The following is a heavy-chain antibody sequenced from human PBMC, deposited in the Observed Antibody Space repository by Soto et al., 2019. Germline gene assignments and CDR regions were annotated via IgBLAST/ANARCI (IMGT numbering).Heavy chain of an antibody. Sequence: EVQLVESGGDLVQPGGSLRLSCAASGFTFSGYWMSWVRQAPGKGMEWVANINKDGSEKYYVDSVRGRFTISRDNAKNARYLEIKSRRAEDAAVYYCARDKGAGQTTDFDSWGLGTPVTVAA. V-gene: IGHV3-7*01. CDR1: GFTFSGYW. CDR2: INKDGSEK. CDR3: ARDKGAGQTTDFDS. J-gene: IGHJ4*02. D-gene: IGHD4-17*01.